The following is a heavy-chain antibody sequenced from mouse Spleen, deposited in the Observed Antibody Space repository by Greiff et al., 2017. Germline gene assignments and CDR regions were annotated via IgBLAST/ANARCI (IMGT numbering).Heavy chain of an antibody. Sequence: EVKLMESGGGLVKPGGSLKLSCAASGFTFSDYYMYWVRQTPEKRLEWVATISDGGSYTYYPDSVKGRFTISRDNAKNNLYLQMSSLKSEDTAMYYCARRNWENAMDYWGQGTSVTVSS. J-gene: IGHJ4*01. CDR2: ISDGGSYT. CDR3: ARRNWENAMDY. D-gene: IGHD4-1*01. V-gene: IGHV5-4*02. CDR1: GFTFSDYY.